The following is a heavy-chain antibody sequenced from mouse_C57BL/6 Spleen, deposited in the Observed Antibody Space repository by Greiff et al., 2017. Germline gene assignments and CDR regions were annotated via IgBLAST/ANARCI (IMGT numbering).Heavy chain of an antibody. CDR1: GYTFTSYW. J-gene: IGHJ4*01. CDR3: ARAPHYYGSTPDY. D-gene: IGHD1-1*01. Sequence: VQLQQSGAELVKPGASVKMSCKASGYTFTSYWITWVKQRPGQGLEWIGDIYPGSGSTNYNEKFKSKATLTVDTSSSTAYMQLSSLTSEDSAVYYCARAPHYYGSTPDYWGQGTSDTVSS. CDR2: IYPGSGST. V-gene: IGHV1-55*01.